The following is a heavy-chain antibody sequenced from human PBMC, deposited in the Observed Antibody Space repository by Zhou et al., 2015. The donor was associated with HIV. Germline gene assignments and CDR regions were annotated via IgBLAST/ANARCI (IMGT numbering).Heavy chain of an antibody. CDR3: ARAPLHLGVVPAAVGWFDL. J-gene: IGHJ2*01. CDR1: GFTFTDFY. CDR2: ISRSGSRI. Sequence: QAQLVESGGGLVKPGGSLRLSCAASGFTFTDFYMGWIRQTPGKGLEWISHISRSGSRIHFADSLKGRFTISRDNAENSLSLQMNSLRPEDTAVYYCARAPLHLGVVPAAVGWFDLVGPWHPGHCLL. D-gene: IGHD2-2*01. V-gene: IGHV3-11*01.